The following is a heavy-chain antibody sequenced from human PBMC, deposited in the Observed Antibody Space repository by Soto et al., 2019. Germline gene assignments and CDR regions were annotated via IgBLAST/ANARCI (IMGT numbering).Heavy chain of an antibody. D-gene: IGHD1-1*01. CDR2: INPNSGGT. CDR1: GDTFSDYY. V-gene: IGHV1-2*02. Sequence: ASVKFSCKASGDTFSDYYIHWVRQAPGQGLEWMGWINPNSGGTKYAPKFQGGVTMTRDTSITTAYMELSRLRSGDTAVYYCAREPATAKPEGVDFWGQGTLVTVS. CDR3: AREPATAKPEGVDF. J-gene: IGHJ4*02.